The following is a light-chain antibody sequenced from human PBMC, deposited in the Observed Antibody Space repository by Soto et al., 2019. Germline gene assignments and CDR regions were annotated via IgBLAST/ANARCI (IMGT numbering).Light chain of an antibody. CDR3: MQGITFT. CDR1: QSLVHSDGNTY. V-gene: IGKV2-30*02. Sequence: ILLTQSPLSLPVTLGQSASISCRSSQSLVHSDGNTYLNWFQQRPGRSPRRLIYKASNRDSGVPDRFSGSGSGSDFTLTISRVEADDVGVYYCMQGITFTFGQGTKVDIK. CDR2: KAS. J-gene: IGKJ1*01.